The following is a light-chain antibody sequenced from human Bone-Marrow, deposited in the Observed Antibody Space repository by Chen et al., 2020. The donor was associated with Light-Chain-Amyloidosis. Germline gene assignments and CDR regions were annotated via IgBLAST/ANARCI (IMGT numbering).Light chain of an antibody. V-gene: IGLV4-69*01. CDR3: QTWGTGIQV. Sequence: QLVLTQSPSASASLGASVKLTCTLSSGHSTYAISWHQQQPEKGPRYLMKLNSGGSHSKGDGIPDRFSGSSSGAERYLTISSLQSADEADYYCQTWGTGIQVFGGGTKLTVL. J-gene: IGLJ2*01. CDR2: LNSGGSH. CDR1: SGHSTYA.